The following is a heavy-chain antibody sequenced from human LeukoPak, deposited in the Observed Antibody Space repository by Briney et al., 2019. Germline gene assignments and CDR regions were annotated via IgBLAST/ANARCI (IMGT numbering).Heavy chain of an antibody. CDR1: GFTFSSYA. CDR3: AREYCDATKCYGMDI. J-gene: IGHJ6*02. D-gene: IGHD3-16*01. Sequence: GGSLRLSCAGSGFTFSSYAIHWVRQAPGKGLDWVTVISYDGSDKFYPDSVKGRFTISRDNSMKTVSLQMSNLRAEDTAVYYCAREYCDATKCYGMDIWGQGTKVTVSS. CDR2: ISYDGSDK. V-gene: IGHV3-30-3*01.